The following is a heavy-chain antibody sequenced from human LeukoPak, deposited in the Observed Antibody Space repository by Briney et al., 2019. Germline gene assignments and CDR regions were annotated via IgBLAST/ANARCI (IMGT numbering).Heavy chain of an antibody. CDR1: GGSISSYY. CDR2: IYTSGST. V-gene: IGHV4-4*07. Sequence: SETLSLTCTVSGGSISSYYWSWIRQPAGKGLEWIGRIYTSGSTNYNPSLKSRVTMSVDTSKNQFSLKLSSVTAADTAVYYCVRDSAYSSSYDYWGQETLVTVSS. J-gene: IGHJ4*02. CDR3: VRDSAYSSSYDY. D-gene: IGHD6-6*01.